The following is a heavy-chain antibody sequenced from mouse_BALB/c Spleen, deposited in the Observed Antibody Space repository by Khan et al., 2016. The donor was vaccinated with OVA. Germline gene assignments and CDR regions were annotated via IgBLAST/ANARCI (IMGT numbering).Heavy chain of an antibody. D-gene: IGHD1-1*01. CDR1: GYTFTSYW. Sequence: VQLQQSGAELAKPGASVKMSCKASGYTFTSYWMHWVKQRPGQGLEWIGYINPATDYTEYNQKFKNKATLTADKSSSTAYMQLGSLTSADSAVYYCVNHGSSSAWFTYWGQGTPVTVSA. J-gene: IGHJ3*01. CDR2: INPATDYT. V-gene: IGHV1-7*01. CDR3: VNHGSSSAWFTY.